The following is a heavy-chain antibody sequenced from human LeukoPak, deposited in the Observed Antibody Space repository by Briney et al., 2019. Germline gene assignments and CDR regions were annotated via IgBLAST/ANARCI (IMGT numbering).Heavy chain of an antibody. J-gene: IGHJ4*02. D-gene: IGHD1-26*01. V-gene: IGHV4-59*08. CDR1: GGSISSYY. Sequence: PSETLSLTCTVSGGSISSYYWTWIRQPPGKGLEWIGYIYYSGSTNYNPSLKSRVTISVDTSKNQFSLKLSSVTAADTAVCYCARHAGSRLYYFDYWGQGTLVTVSS. CDR3: ARHAGSRLYYFDY. CDR2: IYYSGST.